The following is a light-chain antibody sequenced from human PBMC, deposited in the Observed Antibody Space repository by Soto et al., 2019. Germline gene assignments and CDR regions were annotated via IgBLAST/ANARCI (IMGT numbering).Light chain of an antibody. CDR3: CSYAGSYTV. CDR1: SSDVGGYNY. CDR2: DVS. Sequence: QSALTQPRSVSGSPGQSVTISCTGTSSDVGGYNYVSWYQQHPGKAPKLMIYDVSKRPSGVPDRFSGSKSGNTGSLTISGLQAVDEADYYCCSYAGSYTVFGGGTKLTVL. V-gene: IGLV2-11*01. J-gene: IGLJ2*01.